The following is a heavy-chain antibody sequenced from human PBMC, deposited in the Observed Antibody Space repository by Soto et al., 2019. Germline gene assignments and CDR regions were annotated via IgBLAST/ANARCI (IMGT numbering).Heavy chain of an antibody. CDR2: VYYTGST. V-gene: IGHV4-59*12. Sequence: PSETLSLTCTVSGGSISEYYWTWIRQPPGKGLEWVGYVYYTGSTSYNPSLKSRVTISVDTSKNHFSLKLTSVTAADTAMYYCARLAPSGSTWLDPWGQGTLVTVSS. CDR3: ARLAPSGSTWLDP. D-gene: IGHD6-13*01. J-gene: IGHJ5*02. CDR1: GGSISEYY.